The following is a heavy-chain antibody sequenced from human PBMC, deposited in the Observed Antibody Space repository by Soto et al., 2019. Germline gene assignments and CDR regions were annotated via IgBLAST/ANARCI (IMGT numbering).Heavy chain of an antibody. CDR1: GDSIRSINIY. Sequence: PSETLSLTCTVSGDSIRSINIYWGWIREPPGKVRECSGNIYYDGSTFYNPSLKSLVALSIDTSKNQFSLNLTSVTATDTAFYYCATVAIPGTCHTEFDSWGQGVSVTVSS. D-gene: IGHD2-21*01. CDR2: IYYDGST. J-gene: IGHJ5*01. CDR3: ATVAIPGTCHTEFDS. V-gene: IGHV4-39*01.